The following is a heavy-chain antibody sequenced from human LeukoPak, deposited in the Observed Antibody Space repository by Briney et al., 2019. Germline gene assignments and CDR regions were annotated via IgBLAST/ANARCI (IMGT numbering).Heavy chain of an antibody. D-gene: IGHD3-10*01. CDR3: ARWPYIITGWFDP. J-gene: IGHJ5*02. V-gene: IGHV4-39*01. CDR2: IYYSGTT. CDR1: GGSINSRTYY. Sequence: SETLSLTCTVSGGSINSRTYYWGWIRQPPGKGLEWIGTIYYSGTTYYNPSLKSRFTISVDTSKNQFSLKLSSVTAADTAVYYCARWPYIITGWFDPWGQGTLVTVSS.